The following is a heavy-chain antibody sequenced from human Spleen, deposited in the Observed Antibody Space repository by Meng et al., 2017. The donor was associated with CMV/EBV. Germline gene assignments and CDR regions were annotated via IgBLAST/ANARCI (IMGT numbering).Heavy chain of an antibody. Sequence: ASVKVSYKASGYTFTTYDFNWVQQVTGQGLEWMGWMNPNSGHTGYAQKFQGRVTMTRNTPTSTAYMELNSLRSEETAVYHCARQGSGGSCYSDPPPYYYYGMDVWGQGTTVTVSS. V-gene: IGHV1-8*01. CDR3: ARQGSGGSCYSDPPPYYYYGMDV. CDR1: GYTFTTYD. CDR2: MNPNSGHT. J-gene: IGHJ6*02. D-gene: IGHD2-15*01.